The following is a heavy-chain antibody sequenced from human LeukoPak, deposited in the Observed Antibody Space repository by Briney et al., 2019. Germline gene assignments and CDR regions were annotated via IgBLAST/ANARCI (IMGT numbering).Heavy chain of an antibody. V-gene: IGHV4-61*08. CDR3: ATYYVNGVGRGH. Sequence: PSETLSLTCIVSGASVSSGDHHWSWIRQAPGKGLEWIGHNMNTYYNPSLKSRVTISIDTSKNQFSLMLSTVTAADTAIYYCATYYVNGVGRGHWGPGTLVTVSS. D-gene: IGHD2-8*01. CDR2: NMNT. J-gene: IGHJ4*02. CDR1: GASVSSGDHH.